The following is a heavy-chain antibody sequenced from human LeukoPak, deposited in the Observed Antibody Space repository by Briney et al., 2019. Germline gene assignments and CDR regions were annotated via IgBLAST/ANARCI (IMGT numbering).Heavy chain of an antibody. J-gene: IGHJ6*02. CDR2: ISSSSSYI. Sequence: GGSLRLSCAASGFTFSTYSMNWVRQTPGKGLEWVSSISSSSSYIYYADSVKGRFTISRDNAKNSLYLQMNSLRAEDTAVYYCAKVFRSGSIQGMDVWGQGTTVTVSS. V-gene: IGHV3-21*04. D-gene: IGHD3-10*01. CDR3: AKVFRSGSIQGMDV. CDR1: GFTFSTYS.